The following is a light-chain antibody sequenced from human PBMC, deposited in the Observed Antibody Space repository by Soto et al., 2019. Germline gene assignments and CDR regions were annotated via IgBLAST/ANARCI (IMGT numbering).Light chain of an antibody. CDR3: TSYASGSCHVV. Sequence: QSALPRPDSWSGSAGQSIPLSCTGTSSDIGGFDYVSWYQRHPGKAPKLIIYDVNNRPSGVSNRFSGSKSGNTASLTISGLQAEDEADYYCTSYASGSCHVVFGGGTKLTVL. CDR2: DVN. V-gene: IGLV2-14*01. J-gene: IGLJ2*01. CDR1: SSDIGGFDY.